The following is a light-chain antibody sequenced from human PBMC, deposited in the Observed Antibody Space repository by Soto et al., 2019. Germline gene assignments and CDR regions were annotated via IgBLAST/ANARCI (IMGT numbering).Light chain of an antibody. J-gene: IGLJ1*01. CDR3: GTWDSSLSAGEV. Sequence: QSLLTQPPSVSAAPGQKVTISYSGSTSNIGYNYVSWYQQFPGTAPKLLIYENNKRPSGIPDRFSGSKSDTSATLGITGLQTGDEANYYCGTWDSSLSAGEVFGTGTRSPS. CDR2: ENN. V-gene: IGLV1-51*02. CDR1: TSNIGYNY.